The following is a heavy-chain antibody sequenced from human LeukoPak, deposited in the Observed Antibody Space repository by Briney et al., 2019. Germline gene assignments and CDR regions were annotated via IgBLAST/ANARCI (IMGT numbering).Heavy chain of an antibody. CDR2: ISSSSSYI. J-gene: IGHJ3*02. CDR1: GFTFSSYS. V-gene: IGHV3-21*04. D-gene: IGHD2-15*01. Sequence: GGSLRLSCAASGFTFSSYSMNWVRQAPGKGLEWVSSISSSSSYIYYADSVKGRFTISRGNSKNTLYLQMNSLRAEDTAVYYCALYCSGGSCYSMGGAFDIWGQGTVVTVSS. CDR3: ALYCSGGSCYSMGGAFDI.